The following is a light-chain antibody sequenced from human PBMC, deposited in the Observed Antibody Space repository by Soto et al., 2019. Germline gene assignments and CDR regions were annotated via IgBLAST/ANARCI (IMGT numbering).Light chain of an antibody. CDR1: QSVSSY. CDR3: QQRSNWPPGYT. V-gene: IGKV3-11*01. Sequence: EIVLTQSPATLSLSPGERATLSCRASQSVSSYLAWYQQKPGQAPRLLLYDASNRATGIPARFSGSGSGTDFTLTLSSLEPQDFAVYYCQQRSNWPPGYTFGQGTKLEIK. CDR2: DAS. J-gene: IGKJ2*01.